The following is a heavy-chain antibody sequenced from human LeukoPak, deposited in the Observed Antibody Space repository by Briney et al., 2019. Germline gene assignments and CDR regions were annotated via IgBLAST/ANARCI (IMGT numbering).Heavy chain of an antibody. Sequence: GGSLRLSCAASGFTFSSYSMNWVRQAPGKGVEWVSSISSSSSYIYYADSVKGRFTISRDNAKNSLYLQMNSLRAEDTAVYYCARSAAAGTFFDYWGQGTLVTVSS. CDR3: ARSAAAGTFFDY. V-gene: IGHV3-21*01. J-gene: IGHJ4*02. CDR2: ISSSSSYI. CDR1: GFTFSSYS. D-gene: IGHD6-13*01.